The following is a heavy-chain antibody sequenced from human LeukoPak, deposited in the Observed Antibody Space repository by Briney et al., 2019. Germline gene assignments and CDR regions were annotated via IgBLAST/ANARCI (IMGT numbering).Heavy chain of an antibody. CDR3: ARVNINNWHSCDY. D-gene: IGHD1-1*01. J-gene: IGHJ4*02. V-gene: IGHV4-4*02. CDR2: IYHSGSP. Sequence: SETLSLTCAVSGGSISSNNWWGWVRQPPGKGLEWIGEIYHSGSPNYNPSLKSRVTISVDKSRNHFSLNLSSVTASDTAVYYCARVNINNWHSCDYWGQGTLVTVSS. CDR1: GGSISSNNW.